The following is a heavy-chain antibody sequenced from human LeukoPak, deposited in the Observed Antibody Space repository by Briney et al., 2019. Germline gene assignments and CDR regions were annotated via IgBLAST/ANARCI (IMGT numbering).Heavy chain of an antibody. Sequence: SETLSLTCTVSGGPISSYYWSWLRQPPGKGLEWIGYIYYSGSTNYNPSLKSRVTISVDTSKNQFSLKLSSVTAADTAVYYCARRLPPGAFDIWGQGTMVTVSS. D-gene: IGHD2-21*02. J-gene: IGHJ3*02. CDR3: ARRLPPGAFDI. CDR2: IYYSGST. CDR1: GGPISSYY. V-gene: IGHV4-59*01.